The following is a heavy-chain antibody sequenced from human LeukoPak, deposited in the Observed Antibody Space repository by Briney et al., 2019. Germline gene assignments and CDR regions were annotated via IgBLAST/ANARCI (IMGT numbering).Heavy chain of an antibody. D-gene: IGHD6-13*01. Sequence: SETLSLTCTVSGGSISSYYWSWIRQPPGKGLEWIGYIYYSGSTNCNPSLKSRVTISVDTSKNQFSLKLSSVTAADTAVYYCARGISLGIAAAGYRHWGQGTLVTVSS. CDR2: IYYSGST. CDR3: ARGISLGIAAAGYRH. CDR1: GGSISSYY. V-gene: IGHV4-59*01. J-gene: IGHJ4*02.